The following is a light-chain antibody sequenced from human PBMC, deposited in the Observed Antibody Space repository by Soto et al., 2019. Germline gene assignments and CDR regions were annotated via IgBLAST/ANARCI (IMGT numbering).Light chain of an antibody. CDR2: ATS. CDR1: HGIRKD. J-gene: IGKJ1*01. Sequence: IQMHQSPSSLSASVGDRVTMTCRASHGIRKDLAWYQQKPGKAPKLLIYATSSLQSGVPSRFSGSGSGRDFTLTISSLQPEDFATYYCLQDYNYPRTFGQGTKVDI. V-gene: IGKV1-6*02. CDR3: LQDYNYPRT.